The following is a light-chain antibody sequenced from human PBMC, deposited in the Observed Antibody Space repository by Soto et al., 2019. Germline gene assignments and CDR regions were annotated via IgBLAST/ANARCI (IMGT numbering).Light chain of an antibody. CDR1: SIDIGGYNY. CDR2: DVS. J-gene: IGLJ2*01. Sequence: QSALTQPASVSGSSGQSITISCTGTSIDIGGYNYVSWYQQHPGKVPKLMIYDVSNRPSGVSNRFSGSKSGNTASLTISGLQAEDEADYYCSSYTSSRTLLVFGEGTKLTVL. CDR3: SSYTSSRTLLV. V-gene: IGLV2-14*01.